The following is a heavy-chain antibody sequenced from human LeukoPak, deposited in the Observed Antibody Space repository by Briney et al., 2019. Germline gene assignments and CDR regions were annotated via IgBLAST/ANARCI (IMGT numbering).Heavy chain of an antibody. CDR1: GFTFSSFG. Sequence: GGSLRLSCDASGFTFSSFGMSWVRQAPGKGLEWVSSISGRGDTTDYADSVKGRFTISRDNSKSTLYLQMNSLRAEDTAVYYRARTIAVGAKFVDQWGQGSLVAVSS. CDR2: ISGRGDTT. D-gene: IGHD1-26*01. J-gene: IGHJ4*02. CDR3: ARTIAVGAKFVDQ. V-gene: IGHV3-23*01.